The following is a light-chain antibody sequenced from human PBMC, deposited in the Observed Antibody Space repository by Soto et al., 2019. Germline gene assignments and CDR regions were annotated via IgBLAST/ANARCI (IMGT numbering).Light chain of an antibody. Sequence: EIVMTHSPSTLSVSPGERSTLSCRASQSVSINLAWYQQKPGQAPRLLIYGASTRATGIPARFSGSGSGTELTITISSMQSEDFEVYYCKKYNKWNLTFGGGKKVDIK. CDR2: GAS. J-gene: IGKJ4*01. CDR3: KKYNKWNLT. V-gene: IGKV3-15*01. CDR1: QSVSIN.